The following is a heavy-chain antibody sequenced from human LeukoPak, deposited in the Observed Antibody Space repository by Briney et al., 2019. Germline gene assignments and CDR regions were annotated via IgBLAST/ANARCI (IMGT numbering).Heavy chain of an antibody. V-gene: IGHV4-38-2*01. J-gene: IGHJ4*02. Sequence: SETLSLTCAVSDYSISRGYYWGWIRQPPGKGLEWIGSFYHSGSTYYSPSLKSRVTISVDTSKNQFSLKLTSVTAADTAVYYCARSRGFWSGSDYWGQGTLVTVSS. CDR3: ARSRGFWSGSDY. CDR2: FYHSGST. D-gene: IGHD3-3*01. CDR1: DYSISRGYY.